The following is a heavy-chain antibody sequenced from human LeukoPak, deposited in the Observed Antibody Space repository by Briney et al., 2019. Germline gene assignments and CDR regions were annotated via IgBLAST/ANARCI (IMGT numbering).Heavy chain of an antibody. Sequence: SETLSLTCAAYGGSFSGYYWSWIRQPPGKGLEWIGKINHSGSTNYNPSLKSRVTISVDTSKNQFSLKLSSVTAADTAVYYCARGPTYYDFWSGYSIDYWGQGTLVTVSS. V-gene: IGHV4-34*01. CDR3: ARGPTYYDFWSGYSIDY. J-gene: IGHJ4*02. CDR1: GGSFSGYY. CDR2: INHSGST. D-gene: IGHD3-3*01.